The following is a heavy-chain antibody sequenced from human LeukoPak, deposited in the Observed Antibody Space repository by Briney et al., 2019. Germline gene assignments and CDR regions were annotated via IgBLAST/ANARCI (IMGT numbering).Heavy chain of an antibody. J-gene: IGHJ4*02. Sequence: PGGSLRLSCAASGFTFSNAWMSWVRQAPGKGLEWVGRIKSKTDGGTTDYAAPVKGRFTISRDDSKNTLYLQMNSLKTEDTAVYYCTTDVLYYYDSSGYGYWGQGTLVTVSS. D-gene: IGHD3-22*01. V-gene: IGHV3-15*01. CDR2: IKSKTDGGTT. CDR1: GFTFSNAW. CDR3: TTDVLYYYDSSGYGY.